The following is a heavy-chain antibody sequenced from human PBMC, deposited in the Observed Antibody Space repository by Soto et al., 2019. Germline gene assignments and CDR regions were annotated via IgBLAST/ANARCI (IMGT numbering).Heavy chain of an antibody. CDR2: SIPIFGAP. J-gene: IGHJ3*02. CDR1: GGTFSSYP. D-gene: IGHD3-22*01. Sequence: QVQLVQSGAEVKKPGSSVKVSCKASGGTFSSYPINWVRQAPGQGLEWMGGSIPIFGAPNYAQKFRGRVTLTADKSTKTAYMELSSLRSEDTAVYFCASERTQRSGYPHPSDAFDIWGQGTMVTVSS. CDR3: ASERTQRSGYPHPSDAFDI. V-gene: IGHV1-69*06.